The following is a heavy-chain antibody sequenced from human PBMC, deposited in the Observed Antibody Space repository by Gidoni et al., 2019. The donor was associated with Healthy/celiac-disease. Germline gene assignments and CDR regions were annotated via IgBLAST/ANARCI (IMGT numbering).Heavy chain of an antibody. V-gene: IGHV3-23*01. D-gene: IGHD2-15*01. CDR1: GFTFSSYA. CDR3: AKETVVVVVARGWFDP. CDR2: ISGSGGST. J-gene: IGHJ5*02. Sequence: EVQLLESGGGLVQPGGSLRLSCAASGFTFSSYAMSWVRQAPGKGLEWVSAISGSGGSTYYADSVKGLSTISRDNSKNTLYLQMTSLRAEDTAVYYCAKETVVVVVARGWFDPWGQGTLVTVSS.